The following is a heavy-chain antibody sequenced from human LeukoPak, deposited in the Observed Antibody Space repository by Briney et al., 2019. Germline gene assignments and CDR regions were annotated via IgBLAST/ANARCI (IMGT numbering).Heavy chain of an antibody. CDR3: ARLGYYYDSSGYYSAAVGDY. Sequence: ASVKVSCKASGYTFTGYYMHWVRQAPGQGLEWMGWINPNSGNTNYAQKLQGRVTMTTDTSTSTAYMELRSLRSDDTAVYYCARLGYYYDSSGYYSAAVGDYWGQGTLVTVSS. V-gene: IGHV1-18*04. CDR2: INPNSGNT. D-gene: IGHD3-22*01. CDR1: GYTFTGYY. J-gene: IGHJ4*02.